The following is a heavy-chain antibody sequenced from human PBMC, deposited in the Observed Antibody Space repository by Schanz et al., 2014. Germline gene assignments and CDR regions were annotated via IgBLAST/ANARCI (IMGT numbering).Heavy chain of an antibody. Sequence: EVQLVESGGGLIQPGGSLRLSCAVSGFTVNTNYMSWVRQAPGKGLEWISSMYINSGSTQYADSVKGRFIISRDSSKNTILPKRNSLRAEDTRVYVMDPGRARQLVHWFDPWGQGTLVTVSS. CDR3: DPGRARQLVHWFDP. CDR2: MYINSGST. V-gene: IGHV3-53*01. CDR1: GFTVNTNY. J-gene: IGHJ5*02. D-gene: IGHD6-13*01.